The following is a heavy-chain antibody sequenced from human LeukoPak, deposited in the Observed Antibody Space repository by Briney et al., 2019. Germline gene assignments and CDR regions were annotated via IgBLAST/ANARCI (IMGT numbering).Heavy chain of an antibody. D-gene: IGHD2-2*02. J-gene: IGHJ6*03. Sequence: GASVKVSCKASGGTFSSYAISWVRQAPGQGLEWMGGILPIFGTANYAQKFQGRVTITTDESTSTAYMELSSLRSEDTAVYYCARSVVVPAAIPDYYYYYYMDVWGKGTTVTVSS. V-gene: IGHV1-69*05. CDR2: ILPIFGTA. CDR1: GGTFSSYA. CDR3: ARSVVVPAAIPDYYYYYYMDV.